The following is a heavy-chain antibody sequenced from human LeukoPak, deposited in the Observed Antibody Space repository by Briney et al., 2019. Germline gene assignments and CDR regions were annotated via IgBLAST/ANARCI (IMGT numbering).Heavy chain of an antibody. CDR3: AREGYDILTGYYQFDY. V-gene: IGHV4-61*02. Sequence: SETLSLTCTVSGGPISSGSYYWSWIRQPAGKGLEWIGRIYTSGSTNYNPSLKSRVTISVDTSKNQFSLKLSSVTAADTAVYYCAREGYDILTGYYQFDYWGQGTLVTVSS. CDR1: GGPISSGSYY. D-gene: IGHD3-9*01. CDR2: IYTSGST. J-gene: IGHJ4*02.